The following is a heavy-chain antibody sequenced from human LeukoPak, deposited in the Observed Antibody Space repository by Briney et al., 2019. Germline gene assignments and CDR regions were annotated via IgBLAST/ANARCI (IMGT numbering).Heavy chain of an antibody. Sequence: GESLKISCKGSGYSFTSYWIGWVRQMPGKGLEWMGIIYPGDSDTRYSPSFQGQVTISADKSICTAYLQWSSLKASDTAMYYCARRDSSGYYYDRPFDYWGQGTLVTVSS. V-gene: IGHV5-51*01. CDR1: GYSFTSYW. CDR2: IYPGDSDT. CDR3: ARRDSSGYYYDRPFDY. D-gene: IGHD3-22*01. J-gene: IGHJ4*02.